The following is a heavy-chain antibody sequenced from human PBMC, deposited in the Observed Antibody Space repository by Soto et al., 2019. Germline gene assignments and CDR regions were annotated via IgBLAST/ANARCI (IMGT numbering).Heavy chain of an antibody. V-gene: IGHV4-59*08. Sequence: SETLSLTCTVSGGSISSYYWSWIRQPPGKGLEWIGYIYYSGSTNYNPSLKSRVTISVDTSKNQFSLKLSSVTAADTAVYYCARGRYDFWSGYYLEVYYYYYMDVWGKGTTVTVSS. CDR1: GGSISSYY. D-gene: IGHD3-3*01. CDR3: ARGRYDFWSGYYLEVYYYYYMDV. J-gene: IGHJ6*03. CDR2: IYYSGST.